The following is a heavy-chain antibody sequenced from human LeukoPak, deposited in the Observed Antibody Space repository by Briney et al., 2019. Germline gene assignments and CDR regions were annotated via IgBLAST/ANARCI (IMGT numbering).Heavy chain of an antibody. CDR1: GFTFDDYG. V-gene: IGHV3-20*04. CDR2: INWNGGST. Sequence: RIGGSLRLSCAASGFTFDDYGMSWVRQAPGKGLEWVSGINWNGGSTGYADSVKGRFTISRDNSKNTLYLQMNSLRAEDTAVYYCARAEYQLQHAFDIWGQGTMVTVSS. D-gene: IGHD2-2*01. J-gene: IGHJ3*02. CDR3: ARAEYQLQHAFDI.